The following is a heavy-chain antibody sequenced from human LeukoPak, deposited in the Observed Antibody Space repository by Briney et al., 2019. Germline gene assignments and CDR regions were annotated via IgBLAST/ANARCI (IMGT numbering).Heavy chain of an antibody. J-gene: IGHJ6*03. V-gene: IGHV4-59*12. Sequence: SETLSLTCTVSGGSISSYYWSWIRQPPGKGLEWIGYIYYSGSTNYNPSLKSRVTISVDTSKNQFSLKLSSVTAADTAVYYCARVSGYYGSGRPPSGRSYYYMDVWGKGTTVTVSS. CDR1: GGSISSYY. CDR2: IYYSGST. D-gene: IGHD3-10*01. CDR3: ARVSGYYGSGRPPSGRSYYYMDV.